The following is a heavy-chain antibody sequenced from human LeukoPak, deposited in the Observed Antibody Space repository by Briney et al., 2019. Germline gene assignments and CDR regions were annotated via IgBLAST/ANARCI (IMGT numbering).Heavy chain of an antibody. Sequence: GASVKVSCKASGGTFSSYAISWVRQAPGQGLEWMGGIIPIFGTANYAQKFQGRVTIIADESTSTAYMELSSLRSEDTAVYYCARSSFITMVRGVILDAFDIWGQGTMVTVSS. D-gene: IGHD3-10*01. V-gene: IGHV1-69*13. J-gene: IGHJ3*02. CDR2: IIPIFGTA. CDR3: ARSSFITMVRGVILDAFDI. CDR1: GGTFSSYA.